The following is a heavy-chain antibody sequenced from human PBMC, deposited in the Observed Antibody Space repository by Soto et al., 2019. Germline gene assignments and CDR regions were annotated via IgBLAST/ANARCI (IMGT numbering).Heavy chain of an antibody. CDR1: GYSFTSYW. Sequence: PGESLKISCKGSGYSFTSYWIAWVRQMPGKGLEWMGIIYRGDSDIRYSPSFQGHVTISADKSISTAYLQWSSLKASDTAMYYCASSPRGYCSSTSCRELGNYYGMDVWGQGTTVTVSS. D-gene: IGHD2-2*01. J-gene: IGHJ6*02. CDR3: ASSPRGYCSSTSCRELGNYYGMDV. CDR2: IYRGDSDI. V-gene: IGHV5-51*01.